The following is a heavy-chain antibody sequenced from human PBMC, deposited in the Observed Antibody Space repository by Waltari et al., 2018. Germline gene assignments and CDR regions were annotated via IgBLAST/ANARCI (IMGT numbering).Heavy chain of an antibody. CDR2: INHSGST. Sequence: QVQLQESGPGLVKPSETLSLTCAVSGYSISSGYYWGWIRQPPGKGLEWIGEINHSGSTNYNPSLKSRVTISVDTSKNQFSLKLSSVTAADTAVYYCARGGNYYDSSGDYWGQGTLVTVSS. CDR3: ARGGNYYDSSGDY. V-gene: IGHV4-38-2*01. D-gene: IGHD3-22*01. CDR1: GYSISSGYY. J-gene: IGHJ4*02.